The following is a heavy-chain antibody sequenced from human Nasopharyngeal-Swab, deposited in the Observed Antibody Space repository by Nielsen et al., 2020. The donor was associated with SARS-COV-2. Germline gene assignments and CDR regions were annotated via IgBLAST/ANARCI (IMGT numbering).Heavy chain of an antibody. CDR1: GFTFNDYA. Sequence: GGSLRLSCAGSGFTFNDYAMTWVRQAPGQGLEWVAIIWSDGSNKYYADSVKGRFTISRDNPENTLYLQMNSLRVEDTAVYYCASSLVSVTTRGGPLTPWGQGTLVTVAS. J-gene: IGHJ4*02. D-gene: IGHD4-17*01. CDR3: ASSLVSVTTRGGPLTP. CDR2: IWSDGSNK. V-gene: IGHV3-33*08.